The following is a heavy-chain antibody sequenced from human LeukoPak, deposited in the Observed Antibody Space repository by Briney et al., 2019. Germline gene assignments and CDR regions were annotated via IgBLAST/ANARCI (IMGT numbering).Heavy chain of an antibody. CDR3: AISQGSYYDTSGYLGGDY. CDR2: ISAYSGNT. CDR1: GYTFTNYG. D-gene: IGHD3-22*01. Sequence: ASVKVSCKASGYTFTNYGIFLVRQAPGQGLEWMGWISAYSGNTNYAQKLQGRVTLTTETSTSTAYMELESLRSDDTAVYYCAISQGSYYDTSGYLGGDYWGQGTLVTVSS. J-gene: IGHJ4*02. V-gene: IGHV1-18*01.